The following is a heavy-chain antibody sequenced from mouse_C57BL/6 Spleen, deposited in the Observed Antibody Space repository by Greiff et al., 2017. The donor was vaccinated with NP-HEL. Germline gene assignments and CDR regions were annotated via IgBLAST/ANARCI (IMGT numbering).Heavy chain of an antibody. V-gene: IGHV5-17*01. CDR3: ARYSSGYVGYFDY. J-gene: IGHJ2*01. CDR1: GFTFSDYG. Sequence: EVHLVESGGGLVKPGGSLKLSCAASGFTFSDYGMHWVRQAPEKGLEWVAYISSGSSTIYYADTVKGRFTISRDNAKNTLFLQMTSLRSEDTAMYYCARYSSGYVGYFDYWGQGTTLTVSS. D-gene: IGHD3-2*02. CDR2: ISSGSSTI.